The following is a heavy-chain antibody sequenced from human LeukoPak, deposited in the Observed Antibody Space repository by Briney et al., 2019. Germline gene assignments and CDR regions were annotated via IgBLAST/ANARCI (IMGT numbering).Heavy chain of an antibody. CDR3: ARDQEGFDY. CDR1: GYTFTSNY. V-gene: IGHV1-46*01. Sequence: GASVNVSLTASGYTFTSNYIHWVRQAPGQGLEWMGMIYPRDGSTSYAQKFQGRVTVTRDTSTSTVHMELSGLRSEDTAVYYCARDQEGFDYWGQGTLVTVSS. J-gene: IGHJ4*02. CDR2: IYPRDGST.